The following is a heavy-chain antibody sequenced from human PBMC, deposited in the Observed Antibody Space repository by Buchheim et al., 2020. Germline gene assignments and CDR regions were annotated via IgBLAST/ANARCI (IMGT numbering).Heavy chain of an antibody. J-gene: IGHJ5*02. CDR1: GFTFSSYA. CDR3: AREVVVVPAAHNWFDP. Sequence: QVQLVESGGGVVQPGRSLRLSCAASGFTFSSYAMHWVRQAPGKGLEWVAVISYDGSNKYYADSVKGRFTISRDNSKNTLYLQMNSLRAEDTAVYYCAREVVVVPAAHNWFDPWGQGTL. CDR2: ISYDGSNK. D-gene: IGHD2-2*01. V-gene: IGHV3-30*01.